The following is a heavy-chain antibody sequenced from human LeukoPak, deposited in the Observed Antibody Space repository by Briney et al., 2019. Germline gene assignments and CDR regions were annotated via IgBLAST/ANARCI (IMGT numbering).Heavy chain of an antibody. CDR2: MNPNSGNT. CDR1: GYAFTSYD. D-gene: IGHD2-15*01. CDR3: AKQLGYCSDGSCYFPY. Sequence: ASVKVSCKASGYAFTSYDINWVRQATGQGLEWMGWMNPNSGNTGYAQKFQGRVTMTRNTSISTAYMELSSLRSEDTAVYYCAKQLGYCSDGSCYFPYWGQGTLVTVSS. J-gene: IGHJ4*02. V-gene: IGHV1-8*01.